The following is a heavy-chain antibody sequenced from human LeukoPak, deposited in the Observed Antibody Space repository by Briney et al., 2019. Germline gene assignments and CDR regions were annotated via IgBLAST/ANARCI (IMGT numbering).Heavy chain of an antibody. J-gene: IGHJ4*02. D-gene: IGHD2-21*02. V-gene: IGHV1-46*01. CDR3: ASVLYCGADCYSGRYFFDY. Sequence: ASVKVSCKTSGYTFTSYDMHWVRQAPGQGLEWMGIINPSGDSTSYAQKFQGRVTMTRDTSTSTVYMELSSLRSEDTAVYYCASVLYCGADCYSGRYFFDYWGQGTLVTVSS. CDR1: GYTFTSYD. CDR2: INPSGDST.